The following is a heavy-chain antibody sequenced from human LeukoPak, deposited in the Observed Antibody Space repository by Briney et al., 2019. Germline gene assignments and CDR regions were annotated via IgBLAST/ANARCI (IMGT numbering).Heavy chain of an antibody. Sequence: GSSVKVSCKASGGTFSSYAISWVRQAPGRGLEWMGGIIPIFGTANYAQKFQGRVTITTDESTSTAYMELSSLRSEDTAVYYCARDGDCSSTSCSKGTYSNWFDPWGQGTLVTVSS. CDR2: IIPIFGTA. CDR1: GGTFSSYA. CDR3: ARDGDCSSTSCSKGTYSNWFDP. J-gene: IGHJ5*02. V-gene: IGHV1-69*05. D-gene: IGHD2-2*01.